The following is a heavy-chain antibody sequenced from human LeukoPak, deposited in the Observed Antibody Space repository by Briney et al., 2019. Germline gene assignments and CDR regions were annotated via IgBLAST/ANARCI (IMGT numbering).Heavy chain of an antibody. CDR2: INHSGST. Sequence: GSLRLSCAASGFTFSSYAMSWIRQPPGKGLEWIGEINHSGSTNYNPSLKSRVTISVDTSKNQFSLKLSSVTAADTAVYYCARGYGSSGYYYYYMDVWGKGTTVTVSS. J-gene: IGHJ6*03. CDR1: GFTFSSYA. CDR3: ARGYGSSGYYYYYMDV. D-gene: IGHD3-10*01. V-gene: IGHV4-34*01.